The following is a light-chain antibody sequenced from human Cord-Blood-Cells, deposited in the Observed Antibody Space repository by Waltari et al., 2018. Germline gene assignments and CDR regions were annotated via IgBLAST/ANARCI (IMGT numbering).Light chain of an antibody. V-gene: IGKV3-20*01. Sequence: EIVLTQSPATLPLSPGERAPLSCRASQSVSSSYLAWYQQKPGQAPRLLIYGASSRATGIPDRFSGSGSGTDFTLTISRLEPEDFAVYYCQQYGSSPLTFGGGTKVEIK. CDR2: GAS. CDR3: QQYGSSPLT. J-gene: IGKJ4*01. CDR1: QSVSSSY.